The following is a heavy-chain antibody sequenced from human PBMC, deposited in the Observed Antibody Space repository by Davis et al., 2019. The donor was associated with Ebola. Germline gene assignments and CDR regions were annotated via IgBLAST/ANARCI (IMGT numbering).Heavy chain of an antibody. CDR3: ARGEYRSSSLNFDY. D-gene: IGHD6-6*01. V-gene: IGHV4-59*01. J-gene: IGHJ4*02. Sequence: SETLSLTCTVSGGSISNYYWSWIRQPPGKGLEWIGYIYYSGSTNYNPSLKSRVTISVDTSKNQFSLKLSSVTAADTAVYYCARGEYRSSSLNFDYWGQGTLVTVSS. CDR1: GGSISNYY. CDR2: IYYSGST.